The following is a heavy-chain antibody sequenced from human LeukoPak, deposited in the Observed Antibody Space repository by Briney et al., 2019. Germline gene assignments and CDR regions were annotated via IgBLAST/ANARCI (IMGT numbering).Heavy chain of an antibody. J-gene: IGHJ4*02. D-gene: IGHD3-22*01. CDR3: AGDDGTQYYESSGYAY. V-gene: IGHV4-34*01. CDR2: INHNGSS. CDR1: GGSISSYY. Sequence: SETLSLTCTVSGGSISSYYWSWIRQPPGKGLEWIGEINHNGSSNYNPSLDSRVTISADTSKNQFSLKLKFVTAADTAVYYCAGDDGTQYYESSGYAYWGQGSQVIVSS.